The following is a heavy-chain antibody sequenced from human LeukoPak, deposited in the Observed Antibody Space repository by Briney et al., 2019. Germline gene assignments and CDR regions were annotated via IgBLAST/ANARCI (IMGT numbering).Heavy chain of an antibody. J-gene: IGHJ4*02. D-gene: IGHD6-13*01. CDR2: IYYSGST. V-gene: IGHV4-39*07. CDR3: ARDGSSRFD. CDR1: GDSISSTIFY. Sequence: PSETLSLTCTVSGDSISSTIFYWGWIRQAPGKGLEWIGSIYYSGSTYYNPSLKSRVTISVDTSKNQFSLKLNSVTAADTAVYYCARDGSSRFDWGQGTLVTVSS.